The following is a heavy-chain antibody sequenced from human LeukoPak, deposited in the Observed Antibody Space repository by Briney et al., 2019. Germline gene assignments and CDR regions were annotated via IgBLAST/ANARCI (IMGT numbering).Heavy chain of an antibody. Sequence: GASVKVSCKASGYTFTSYGISWVRQAPGQGLEWMGWISAYNGNTNYAQKLQGRVTMTTDTSTSTAYMELRSLRSDDTAVYYCARATGPTGTTFFFQGNYFDCWGQGTXVTVSS. V-gene: IGHV1-18*01. D-gene: IGHD1-1*01. J-gene: IGHJ4*02. CDR1: GYTFTSYG. CDR2: ISAYNGNT. CDR3: ARATGPTGTTFFFQGNYFDC.